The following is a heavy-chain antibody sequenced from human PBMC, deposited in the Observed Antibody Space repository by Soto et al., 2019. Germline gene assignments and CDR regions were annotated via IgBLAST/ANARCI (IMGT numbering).Heavy chain of an antibody. V-gene: IGHV3-30-3*01. J-gene: IGHJ6*02. D-gene: IGHD7-27*01. CDR1: GFTFSSYA. Sequence: QVQLVESGGGVVQPGRSLRLSCAASGFTFSSYAMHWVRQAPGKGLEWVAVISYDGSNKYYADSVKGRFTISRDNSKNTLYLQMNSRRAEDTAVYYCASPNRHYCYYGMDVWGQGTTVTVSS. CDR3: ASPNRHYCYYGMDV. CDR2: ISYDGSNK.